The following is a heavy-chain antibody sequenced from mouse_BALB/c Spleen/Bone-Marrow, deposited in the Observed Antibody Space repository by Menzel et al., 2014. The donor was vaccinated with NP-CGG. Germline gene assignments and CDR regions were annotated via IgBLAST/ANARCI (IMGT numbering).Heavy chain of an antibody. V-gene: IGHV6-6*02. J-gene: IGHJ2*01. CDR3: TKITGKFDY. CDR1: GFTFSNYW. Sequence: DVQLQESGGGLVQPGGSMKLSCVASGFTFSNYWMNWVRQSPEKGLEWVAEIRLKSNNYATNYAESVKGRFTISRDDSKSSVYLQMNNLRAEDTGIYYCTKITGKFDYWGQGTTLTVSS. CDR2: IRLKSNNYAT. D-gene: IGHD4-1*01.